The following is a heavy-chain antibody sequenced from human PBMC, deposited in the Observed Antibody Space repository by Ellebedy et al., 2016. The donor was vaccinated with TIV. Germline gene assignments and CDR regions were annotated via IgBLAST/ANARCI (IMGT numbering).Heavy chain of an antibody. CDR1: GFTFGSSW. CDR2: INGDGTST. J-gene: IGHJ4*02. CDR3: ARDRGWDSSGFSY. D-gene: IGHD3-22*01. V-gene: IGHV3-74*01. Sequence: HTGGSLRLSCAASGFTFGSSWMHRVRQAPGKGLVWVARINGDGTSTTYADSANGRFTISRDNAKNTMYLQINSLRDEDTAVYYCARDRGWDSSGFSYWGQGTLVTVS.